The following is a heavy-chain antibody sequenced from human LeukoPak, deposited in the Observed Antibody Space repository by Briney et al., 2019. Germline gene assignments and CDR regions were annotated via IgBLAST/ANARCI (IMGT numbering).Heavy chain of an antibody. J-gene: IGHJ4*02. CDR1: GGSISGSY. CDR3: TRLFYYGSGSYLPDY. CDR2: ISYSGST. V-gene: IGHV4-59*08. Sequence: PSETLSLTCTVSGGSISGSYWTWIRQPPGKGREWIGYISYSGSTSYNPSLKSRVTMSLDTSKNQFSLQLSSVTAADTAVYYCTRLFYYGSGSYLPDYWGQGTLVTVSS. D-gene: IGHD3-10*01.